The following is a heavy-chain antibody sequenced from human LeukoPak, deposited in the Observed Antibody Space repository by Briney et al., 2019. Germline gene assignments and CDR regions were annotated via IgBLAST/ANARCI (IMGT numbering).Heavy chain of an antibody. J-gene: IGHJ4*02. V-gene: IGHV6-1*01. CDR2: TYYRSKWSS. CDR3: ARDSDDYYWALDF. Sequence: SQTLSLTCAISGDSVSSKSAAWNWIRQSPSRGLEWLGRTYYRSKWSSGYAESVKSRITINPDTSKNQFSLQLKSVTPEDTAVYYCARDSDDYYWALDFWGQGTPVTVSS. D-gene: IGHD3-10*01. CDR1: GDSVSSKSAA.